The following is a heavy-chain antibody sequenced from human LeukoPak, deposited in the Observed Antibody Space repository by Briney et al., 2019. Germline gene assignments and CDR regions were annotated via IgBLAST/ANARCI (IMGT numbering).Heavy chain of an antibody. CDR2: ISSSSSYI. CDR3: ARAIMTTGIPLTDY. D-gene: IGHD4-17*01. J-gene: IGHJ4*02. Sequence: GGSLRLSCAASGFTFSSYSMNWVGQAPGKGLEWVSSISSSSSYIYYADSVKGRFTISRDNAKNSLYLQMNSLRAEDTAVYYCARAIMTTGIPLTDYWGQGTLVTVSS. V-gene: IGHV3-21*01. CDR1: GFTFSSYS.